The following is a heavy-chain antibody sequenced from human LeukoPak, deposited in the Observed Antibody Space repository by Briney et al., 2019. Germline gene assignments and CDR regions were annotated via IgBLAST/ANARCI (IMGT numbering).Heavy chain of an antibody. CDR1: GGSFSGYY. CDR2: INHSGST. Sequence: SETLSLTCAVYGGSFSGYYWSWIRQPPGKGLEWIGEINHSGSTNYNPSLKSRVTISVDTSKNQFSLKLSSVTAADTAVYYCAREIIGGWYVFDYWGQGTLVTVSS. J-gene: IGHJ4*02. CDR3: AREIIGGWYVFDY. V-gene: IGHV4-34*01. D-gene: IGHD6-19*01.